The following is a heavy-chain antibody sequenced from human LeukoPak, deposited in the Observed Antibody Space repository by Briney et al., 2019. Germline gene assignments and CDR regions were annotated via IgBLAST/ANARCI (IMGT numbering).Heavy chain of an antibody. J-gene: IGHJ4*02. CDR3: AKDFYGSGSSFDY. V-gene: IGHV3-30*18. D-gene: IGHD3-10*01. CDR2: ISYDGSNK. Sequence: QTGRSLRLSCAASGFTFSSYGMHWVRQAPGKGLEWVAVISYDGSNKYYADSVKGRFTIFRDNSKNTLYLQMNSLRAEDTAVYYCAKDFYGSGSSFDYWGQGTLVTVSS. CDR1: GFTFSSYG.